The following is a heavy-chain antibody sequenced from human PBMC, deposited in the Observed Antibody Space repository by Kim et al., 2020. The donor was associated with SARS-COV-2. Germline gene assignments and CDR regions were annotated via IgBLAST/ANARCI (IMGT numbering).Heavy chain of an antibody. J-gene: IGHJ4*02. CDR1: GFTFSSYS. CDR3: ASLAPRRTPGDSGSPGY. D-gene: IGHD1-26*01. Sequence: GGSLRLSFAASGFTFSSYSMNWVRQAPGKGLEWVSSISSSSSYIYYADSVKGRFTISRDNAKNSLYLQMNSLRAEDTAVYYCASLAPRRTPGDSGSPGYWGQGTLVTVSS. CDR2: ISSSSSYI. V-gene: IGHV3-21*01.